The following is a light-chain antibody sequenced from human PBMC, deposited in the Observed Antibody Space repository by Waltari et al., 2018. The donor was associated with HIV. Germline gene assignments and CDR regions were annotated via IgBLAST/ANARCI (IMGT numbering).Light chain of an antibody. CDR1: QSISSD. J-gene: IGKJ2*01. CDR3: QQYNNWPPGMYA. CDR2: GAS. Sequence: EIVMTQSPATLSVSPGERATLSCRASQSISSDLAWYQQKPGQAPRLLIYGASTRAPGIPVKFTGSGSGTEFTLTIRSLQSEDFAIYYCQQYNNWPPGMYAFCQGTKLEMK. V-gene: IGKV3-15*01.